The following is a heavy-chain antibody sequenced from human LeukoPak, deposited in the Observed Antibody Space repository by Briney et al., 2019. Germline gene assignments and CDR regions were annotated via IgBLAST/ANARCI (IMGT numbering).Heavy chain of an antibody. J-gene: IGHJ5*02. Sequence: ASVKVPCKASGYTFTSYGISWVRQAPGQGLEWMGWISAYNGNTNYAQKLQGRVTMTTDTSTGTAYMELRSLRSDDTAVYYCAIAAAGIVDPWGQGTLVTVSS. CDR2: ISAYNGNT. D-gene: IGHD6-13*01. CDR3: AIAAAGIVDP. V-gene: IGHV1-18*01. CDR1: GYTFTSYG.